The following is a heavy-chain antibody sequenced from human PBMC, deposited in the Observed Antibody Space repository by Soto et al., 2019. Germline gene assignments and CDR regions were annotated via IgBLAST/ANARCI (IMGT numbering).Heavy chain of an antibody. CDR2: IYYSGST. J-gene: IGHJ6*02. CDR3: ARFSVVVGGNYYYGMDV. D-gene: IGHD2-15*01. CDR1: GGSVSSGSYY. V-gene: IGHV4-61*01. Sequence: SETLSLTCTVSGGSVSSGSYYWSWIRQPPGKGLEWIGYIYYSGSTNYNPSLKSRVTISVDTSKNQFSLKLSSVTAADTAVYYCARFSVVVGGNYYYGMDVWGQGTTVTVSS.